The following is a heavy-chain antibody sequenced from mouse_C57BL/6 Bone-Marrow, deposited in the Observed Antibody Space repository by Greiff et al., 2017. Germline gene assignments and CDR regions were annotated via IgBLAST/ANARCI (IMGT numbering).Heavy chain of an antibody. CDR2: IYPTSGRT. J-gene: IGHJ2*01. V-gene: IGHV1-55*01. D-gene: IGHD4-1*02. CDR3: ARSGQLGRSFDY. Sequence: QVQLQQPGAELVKPGASVKMSCKASGYTFTSYWITWVKQRPGQGLEWIGDIYPTSGRTNYNEKFKSKVILSVDTSTNTAYMQLNILTSEDSAVFYCARSGQLGRSFDYWGQGTTLTVSS. CDR1: GYTFTSYW.